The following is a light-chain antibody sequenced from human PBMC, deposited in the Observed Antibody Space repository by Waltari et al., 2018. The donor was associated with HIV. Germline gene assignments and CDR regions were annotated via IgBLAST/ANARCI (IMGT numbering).Light chain of an antibody. CDR2: WAS. CDR1: QSVLNSPNNKNY. J-gene: IGKJ1*01. V-gene: IGKV4-1*01. CDR3: QQYYSTPRT. Sequence: DIVMTQSPDSLAVSLGERATINCKSSQSVLNSPNNKNYLAWYQQKPGQPPKLLISWASTRESGVPDRFSGSGSGTDFTLTISSLQAEDVAAYYCQQYYSTPRTFGQGTKVEIK.